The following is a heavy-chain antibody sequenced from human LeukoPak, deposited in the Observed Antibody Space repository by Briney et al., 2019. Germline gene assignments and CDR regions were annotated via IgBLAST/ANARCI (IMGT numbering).Heavy chain of an antibody. CDR1: GFMLSSTW. CDR3: ARDWAVDTAMVDYFDY. J-gene: IGHJ4*02. V-gene: IGHV3-21*01. Sequence: GGSLRLSCAASGFMLSSTWMHWVRQAPGKGLEWVSSISSSSSYIYYADSVKGRFTISRDNAKNSLYLQMNSLRAEDTAVYYCARDWAVDTAMVDYFDYWGQGTLVTVSS. D-gene: IGHD5-18*01. CDR2: ISSSSSYI.